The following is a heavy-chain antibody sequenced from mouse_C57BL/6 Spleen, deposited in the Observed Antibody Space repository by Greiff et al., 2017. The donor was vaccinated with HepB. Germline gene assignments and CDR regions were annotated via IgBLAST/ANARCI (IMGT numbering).Heavy chain of an antibody. CDR1: GYTFTDYE. Sequence: VKLMESGAELVRPGASVTLSCKASGYTFTDYEMHWVKQTPVHGLEWIGAIDPETGGTAYNQKFKGKAILTADKSSSTAYMELRSLTSEDSAVYYCTRYYGSSYVYYFDYWGQGTTLTVSS. J-gene: IGHJ2*01. D-gene: IGHD1-1*01. CDR2: IDPETGGT. CDR3: TRYYGSSYVYYFDY. V-gene: IGHV1-15*01.